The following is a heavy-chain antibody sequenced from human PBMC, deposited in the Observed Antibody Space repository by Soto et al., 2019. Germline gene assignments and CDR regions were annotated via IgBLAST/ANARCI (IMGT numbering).Heavy chain of an antibody. CDR3: AREIFNMVRGDYGMDV. J-gene: IGHJ6*02. Sequence: GGSLRLSCAASGFTFSSYGMHWVRQAPGKGLEWVAVISYDGSNKYYADSVKGRFTISRHNSKNTVYLQMNGLRGEDTAVYYCAREIFNMVRGDYGMDVWGQGTTVTVSS. D-gene: IGHD3-10*01. V-gene: IGHV3-30*03. CDR1: GFTFSSYG. CDR2: ISYDGSNK.